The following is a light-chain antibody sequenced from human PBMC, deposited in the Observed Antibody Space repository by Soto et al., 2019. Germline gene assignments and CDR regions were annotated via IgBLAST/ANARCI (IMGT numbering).Light chain of an antibody. CDR1: QSINTRY. CDR2: ATS. CDR3: QQYYDSARYK. J-gene: IGKJ2*01. V-gene: IGKV3-20*01. Sequence: EIVLTQSPGTLSLSPGERATLSCRASQSINTRYSAWYQQKPGQPPRLLIYATSSMAPGIPDRFSGSGSGTDFTLTISRLEPEDFAVYYCQQYYDSARYKFGQGTNLDIK.